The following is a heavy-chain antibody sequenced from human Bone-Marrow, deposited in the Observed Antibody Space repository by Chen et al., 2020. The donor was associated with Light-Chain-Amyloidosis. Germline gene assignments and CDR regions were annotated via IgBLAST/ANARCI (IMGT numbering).Heavy chain of an antibody. CDR1: GFTVSGNY. J-gene: IGHJ4*02. V-gene: IGHV3-53*02. Sequence: EVQLEETGGGLTQPGGSLRLSCAASGFTVSGNYMAWVRQAPGKGLEWVSVIYSGGSTKHADSVKGRFSLSRDSSKNPLYLQMNSLRAEHTAVYYCARGRLHYYDLYYFDYWGQGTLVTVSP. CDR3: ARGRLHYYDLYYFDY. CDR2: IYSGGST. D-gene: IGHD3-22*01.